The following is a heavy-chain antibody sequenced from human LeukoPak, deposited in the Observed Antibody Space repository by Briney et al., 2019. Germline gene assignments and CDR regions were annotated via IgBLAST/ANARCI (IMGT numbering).Heavy chain of an antibody. CDR1: GDSISSGDYS. CDR2: IDNSGTN. J-gene: IGHJ4*02. V-gene: IGHV4-30-4*07. D-gene: IGHD3-22*01. Sequence: TLSLTCAVSGDSISSGDYSWSWLRQPPGKGLEWIGYIDNSGTNNANPSLKRRTTISVYTSKNQFSLKLSSVTAADTAIYYCDRNGDDSSDYYYFDYCGQGTLVTVSS. CDR3: DRNGDDSSDYYYFDY.